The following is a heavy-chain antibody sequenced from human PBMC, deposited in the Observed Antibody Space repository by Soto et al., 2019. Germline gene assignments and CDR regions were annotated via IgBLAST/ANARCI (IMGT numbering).Heavy chain of an antibody. CDR2: ISYHGVNK. Sequence: QVQLLESGGGVVQPGTSLRLSCAASGFSFGSHAMHWVRQAPGEGLQWVAVISYHGVNKYYTDSVRGRFTVSRDNSKNTVYLQVYSLRSEDTGVYHCVRGGYLQNPGSDAWGQGTLVTVSS. CDR1: GFSFGSHA. J-gene: IGHJ5*02. CDR3: VRGGYLQNPGSDA. D-gene: IGHD5-18*01. V-gene: IGHV3-30*04.